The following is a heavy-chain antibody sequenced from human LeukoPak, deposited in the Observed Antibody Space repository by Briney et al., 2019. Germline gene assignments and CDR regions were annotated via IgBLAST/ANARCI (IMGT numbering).Heavy chain of an antibody. CDR1: GGSSSSRSYH. J-gene: IGHJ4*02. V-gene: IGHV4-39*01. CDR2: VYHSGST. D-gene: IGHD2-15*01. CDR3: ARRDCSGGSCPGAYFDY. Sequence: SETLSLTCTVSGGSSSSRSYHWAWIRQPPGKGLEWIGTVYHSGSTYYNPFLKSRVTISVDTPKNQFSLKLSSVTAADTAVYYCARRDCSGGSCPGAYFDYWGQGTQVTVSS.